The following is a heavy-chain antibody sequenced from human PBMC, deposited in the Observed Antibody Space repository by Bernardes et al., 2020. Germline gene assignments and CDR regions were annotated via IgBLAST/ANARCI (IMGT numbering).Heavy chain of an antibody. CDR1: GFTFSSYG. J-gene: IGHJ6*02. V-gene: IGHV3-33*06. Sequence: GGSLRLSCAASGFTFSSYGMHWVRQAPGKGLEWVAVIWYDGSNKYYADSVKGRFTISRDNSKNTLYLQMNSLRDENTAGYYCAKDTGYSSVTGGGRYYYYGMDVWGQGTTVTVSS. CDR2: IWYDGSNK. CDR3: AKDTGYSSVTGGGRYYYYGMDV. D-gene: IGHD6-19*01.